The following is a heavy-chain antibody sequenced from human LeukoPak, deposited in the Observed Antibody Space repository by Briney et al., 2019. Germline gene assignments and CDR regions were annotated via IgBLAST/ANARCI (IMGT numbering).Heavy chain of an antibody. Sequence: GGSLRLSCAGSGFIFSRYWVHWVREAPGKGLMWVSGINTDGSDTRYADFVKGRFTISRDNAKNTLYLQLNSLRAEDTAVYYCAKGDNFGRVNDAFDTWGQGTMVTVSS. V-gene: IGHV3-74*01. J-gene: IGHJ3*02. D-gene: IGHD1-1*01. CDR3: AKGDNFGRVNDAFDT. CDR1: GFIFSRYW. CDR2: INTDGSDT.